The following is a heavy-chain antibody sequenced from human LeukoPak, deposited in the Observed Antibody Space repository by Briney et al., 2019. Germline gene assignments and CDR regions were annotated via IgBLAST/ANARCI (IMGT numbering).Heavy chain of an antibody. J-gene: IGHJ4*02. V-gene: IGHV3-23*01. CDR2: ISGSGGST. Sequence: GGSLRLSCAASGFTFSSYSMNWVRQAPGKGLEWVSAISGSGGSTYYADSVKGRFTISRDNSKNTLYLQMNSLRAEDTAVYYCANQIAAAGTVNWGQGTLVTVSS. CDR3: ANQIAAAGTVN. CDR1: GFTFSSYS. D-gene: IGHD6-13*01.